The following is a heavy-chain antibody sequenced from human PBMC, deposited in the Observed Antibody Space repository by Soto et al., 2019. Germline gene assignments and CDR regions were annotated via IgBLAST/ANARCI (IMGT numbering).Heavy chain of an antibody. D-gene: IGHD1-26*01. CDR3: VRVHNLDTTYYADV. V-gene: IGHV4-31*03. CDR2: INYTGST. J-gene: IGHJ6*03. Sequence: QVQLQESGPGLVKPSQSLSLTCTVTGASINIEGYYWSWIRQHPVKGLEWIGYINYTGSTFPKPALGRRVSISPDASQNQFSLQLTSVTAADTAVYFCVRVHNLDTTYYADVWGKGTTVTVSS. CDR1: GASINIEGYY.